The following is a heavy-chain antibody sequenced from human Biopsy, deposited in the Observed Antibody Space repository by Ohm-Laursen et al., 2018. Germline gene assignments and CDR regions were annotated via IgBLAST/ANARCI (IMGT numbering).Heavy chain of an antibody. CDR2: IVPILGHL. J-gene: IGHJ4*02. CDR1: GGPSTNYA. CDR3: AADADGYYTEFDY. Sequence: LVKVSCKASGGPSTNYAFSWVRQAPGQGLEWVGRIVPILGHLNYAQRFQGRVSITADKSTSYVYMELSRLTSGDTAVYYCAADADGYYTEFDYWGPGTLVTVSS. D-gene: IGHD3-3*01. V-gene: IGHV1-69*04.